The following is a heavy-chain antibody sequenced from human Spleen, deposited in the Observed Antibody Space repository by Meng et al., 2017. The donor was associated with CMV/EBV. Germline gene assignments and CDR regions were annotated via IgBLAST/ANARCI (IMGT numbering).Heavy chain of an antibody. CDR2: IVVGSGGT. CDR1: GFTFSNFA. CDR3: ATMEWEAHGVGVLDL. V-gene: IGHV1-58*01. J-gene: IGHJ5*02. D-gene: IGHD1-26*01. Sequence: SVKVSCKASGFTFSNFAVQWVRQARGQRLEWMGWIVVGSGGTNYAQKFQERVMITRDKSTNTAHMELSSLRSEDTAIYYCATMEWEAHGVGVLDLWGQGTLVTVSS.